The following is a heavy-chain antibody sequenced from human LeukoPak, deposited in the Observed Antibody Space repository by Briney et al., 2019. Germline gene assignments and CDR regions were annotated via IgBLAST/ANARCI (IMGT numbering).Heavy chain of an antibody. J-gene: IGHJ6*03. Sequence: SETLSLTCTVSDGPIRSHYWTWIRQSPLKGLEWIGDISNSGSTKYNPSLKNRVTISIDTSKSQFPLRLTSVTAADTAVYYCGRDSLVGYFSYYYIDVWGKGTTVTVSS. CDR1: DGPIRSHY. D-gene: IGHD2-15*01. CDR3: GRDSLVGYFSYYYIDV. CDR2: ISNSGST. V-gene: IGHV4-59*11.